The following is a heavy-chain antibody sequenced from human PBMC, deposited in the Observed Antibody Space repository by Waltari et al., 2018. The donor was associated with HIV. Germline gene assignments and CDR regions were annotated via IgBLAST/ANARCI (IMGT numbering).Heavy chain of an antibody. CDR1: GYHFTPYW. V-gene: IGHV5-51*01. CDR2: IDPGDSET. J-gene: IGHJ6*02. CDR3: ARLGYCGSARGPSGYYYSYGMGV. Sequence: VQLLQSGAAVKKLGESLKLSCKVSGYHFTPYWIACVRLIPGTGLEWMGIIDPGDSETINSQSGRGQVTSSIDKAISTAYLQWNSLQASDTAMYYCARLGYCGSARGPSGYYYSYGMGVWGQGTTVTVS. D-gene: IGHD2-2*01.